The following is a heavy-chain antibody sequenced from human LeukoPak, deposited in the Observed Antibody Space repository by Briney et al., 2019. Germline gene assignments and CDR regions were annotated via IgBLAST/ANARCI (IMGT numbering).Heavy chain of an antibody. V-gene: IGHV3-23*01. Sequence: PGGSLRLSCAASGFTFSSYAMSWVRQAPGKGLEWVSAISGSGGSTYYADSVKGRFTISRDNSQNTLYLQMNSLRAEDTAVYYCARPAGIVVVPAAIVYWGQGTLLTVSS. CDR1: GFTFSSYA. J-gene: IGHJ4*02. CDR3: ARPAGIVVVPAAIVY. CDR2: ISGSGGST. D-gene: IGHD2-2*01.